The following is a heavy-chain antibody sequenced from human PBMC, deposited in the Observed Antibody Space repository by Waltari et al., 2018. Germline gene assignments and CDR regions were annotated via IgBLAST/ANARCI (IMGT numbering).Heavy chain of an antibody. CDR2: ISIGVTAI. V-gene: IGHV3-48*04. D-gene: IGHD2-8*01. J-gene: IGHJ4*02. Sequence: EVQLVESGGGLVQPGGTLRLTCAGSGFTFSSYNIQWLRQAPGKGREWVAFISIGVTAIYYADSVKGRFTISRDNAQRSMYLQMNSLRAEDTAVYYCATEGVWGPGTLVTVSS. CDR3: ATEGV. CDR1: GFTFSSYN.